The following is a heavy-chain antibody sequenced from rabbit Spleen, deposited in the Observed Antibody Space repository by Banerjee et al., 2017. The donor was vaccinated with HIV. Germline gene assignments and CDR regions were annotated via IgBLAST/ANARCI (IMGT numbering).Heavy chain of an antibody. J-gene: IGHJ6*01. CDR2: IYAPASGDT. Sequence: QQQLEESGGGLVKPGGTLTLTCKASGIDFSSYYYMCWVRQAPGKGLEWIACIYAPASGDTDYANWATGRFTVSKTSSTTVTLQMTSLTAADTATYFCARDTSSSFSSYGMDLWGPGTLVTVS. D-gene: IGHD1-1*01. CDR3: ARDTSSSFSSYGMDL. CDR1: GIDFSSYYY. V-gene: IGHV1S45*01.